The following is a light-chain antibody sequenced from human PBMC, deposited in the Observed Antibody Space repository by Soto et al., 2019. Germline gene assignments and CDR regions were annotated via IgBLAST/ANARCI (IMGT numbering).Light chain of an antibody. CDR3: SSYSTSSALV. CDR1: SADIGAFNY. V-gene: IGLV2-14*03. J-gene: IGLJ2*01. Sequence: QSVLTQPASVSGSPGQSITISCAGTSADIGAFNYVSWYQHHPGTAPQLLIYDVSNRPSGVSARFSASKSANTASLTISGLQTDDEADYYCSSYSTSSALVFGGGTKLTVL. CDR2: DVS.